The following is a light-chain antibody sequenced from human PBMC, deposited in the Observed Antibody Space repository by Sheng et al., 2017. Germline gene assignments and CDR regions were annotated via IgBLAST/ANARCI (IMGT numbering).Light chain of an antibody. CDR3: QNYKSAPLT. V-gene: IGKV2-28*01. CDR1: QSLQHSNGKNY. CDR2: LGS. J-gene: IGKJ1*01. Sequence: DIVLTQSPVSLPVTPGEPASISCRSSQSLQHSNGKNYLDWFLQKPGQSPQLLIYLGSYRASGVPDRFSGSGSGTDFTLTISSLQPEDVATYYCQNYKSAPLTFGQGTRVEI.